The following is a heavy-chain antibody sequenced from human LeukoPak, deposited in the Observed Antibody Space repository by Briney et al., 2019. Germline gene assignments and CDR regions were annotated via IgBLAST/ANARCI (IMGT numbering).Heavy chain of an antibody. CDR1: GFTFSSYA. D-gene: IGHD6-13*01. J-gene: IGHJ6*02. Sequence: GGSPRLSCAASGFTFSSYAMSWVRQAPGKGLEWVSAISGSGGSTYYADSVKGRFTISRDNSKNTLYLQMNSLRAEDTAVYYCAKNRKSSSSRLDVWGQGTTVTVSS. CDR3: AKNRKSSSSRLDV. V-gene: IGHV3-23*01. CDR2: ISGSGGST.